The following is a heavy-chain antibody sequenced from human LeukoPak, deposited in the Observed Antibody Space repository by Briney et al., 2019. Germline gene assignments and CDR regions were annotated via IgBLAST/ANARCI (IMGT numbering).Heavy chain of an antibody. CDR2: IYYSGST. Sequence: GSLRLSCAASGFTFSSYAMSWIRQPPGKGLEWIGYIYYSGSTNYNPSLKSRVTISVDTSKNQFSLKLSSVTAADTAVYYCARVAYCSGGSCYDYWGQGTLVTVSS. V-gene: IGHV4-59*01. CDR1: GFTFSSYA. J-gene: IGHJ4*02. CDR3: ARVAYCSGGSCYDY. D-gene: IGHD2-15*01.